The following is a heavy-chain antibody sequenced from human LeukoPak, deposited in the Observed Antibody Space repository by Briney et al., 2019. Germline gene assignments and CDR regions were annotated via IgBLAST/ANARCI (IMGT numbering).Heavy chain of an antibody. D-gene: IGHD2-15*01. V-gene: IGHV4-59*08. J-gene: IGHJ4*02. CDR3: ARHDAVKAAKGFDY. CDR1: GGSINNYY. CDR2: IYYSGST. Sequence: KPSETLSLTCTVSGGSINNYYWSWIRQPPGKGLEWIGYIYYSGSTNYNPSLKSRVTISVDTSKNQFSLKLSSVTAADTAMYYCARHDAVKAAKGFDYWGQGTLVTVSS.